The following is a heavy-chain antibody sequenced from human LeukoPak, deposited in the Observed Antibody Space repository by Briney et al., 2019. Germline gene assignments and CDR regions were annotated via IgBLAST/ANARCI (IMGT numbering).Heavy chain of an antibody. CDR1: GFSFTTYW. Sequence: GALRLSCAASGFSFTTYWMSWVRQAPGKGLEWVANIKQDGSKTYYVDSVKGRFTISRDNSKNTLYLQMNSLRAEDTAVYYCAKSTYYYYYMDVWGKGTTVTISS. CDR2: IKQDGSKT. J-gene: IGHJ6*03. CDR3: AKSTYYYYYMDV. D-gene: IGHD2/OR15-2a*01. V-gene: IGHV3-7*03.